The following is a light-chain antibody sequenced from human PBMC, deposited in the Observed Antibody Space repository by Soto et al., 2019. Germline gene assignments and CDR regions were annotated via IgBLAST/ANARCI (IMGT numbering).Light chain of an antibody. Sequence: DIQMTQSPSSLSAYVGDRVTITCQASQDSSNYLNWYQQKPGKAPKLLIYDASNLETGVPSRFSGSGSGTDFTFTISSLQPEDIATYYCQQYDNLPAVTFGPGTKVDIK. CDR2: DAS. V-gene: IGKV1-33*01. J-gene: IGKJ3*01. CDR3: QQYDNLPAVT. CDR1: QDSSNY.